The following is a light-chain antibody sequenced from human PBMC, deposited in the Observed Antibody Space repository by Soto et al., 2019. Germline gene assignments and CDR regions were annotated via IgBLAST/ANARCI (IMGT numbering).Light chain of an antibody. V-gene: IGKV1-9*01. J-gene: IGKJ5*01. CDR1: QGISSY. CDR2: AAS. Sequence: DIQLTQSPPFLSASVGDRVTITCRASQGISSYLAWYQQKPGKAPKLLIYAASTLQSGVPSRFSGSGSGTEFTLTISSLQPEDFATYYCQQLNSYLSITFGQGTRLEIK. CDR3: QQLNSYLSIT.